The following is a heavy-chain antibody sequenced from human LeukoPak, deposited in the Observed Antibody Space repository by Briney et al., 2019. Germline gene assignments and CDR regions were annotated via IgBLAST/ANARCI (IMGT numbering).Heavy chain of an antibody. V-gene: IGHV3-30*02. J-gene: IGHJ6*03. Sequence: GGSLRLSCAASGFTFSSYGMHWVRQAPGKGLEWVAFIRYDGSNKYYADSVKGRFTISRDNSKNTLYLQMNSLRAEDTAVYYCAKEGNPPPDYYYYMDVWGKGTTVTVSS. D-gene: IGHD3-10*01. CDR2: IRYDGSNK. CDR1: GFTFSSYG. CDR3: AKEGNPPPDYYYYMDV.